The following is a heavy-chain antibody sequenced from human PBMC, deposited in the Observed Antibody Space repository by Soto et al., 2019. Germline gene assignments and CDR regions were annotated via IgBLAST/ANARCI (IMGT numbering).Heavy chain of an antibody. CDR3: ALSHMVRGVISWFDP. CDR2: IYWDDDK. Sequence: QITLKESGPTLVKPTQTLTLTCTFSGFSLSTSGVGVGWIRQPPAKALEWLALIYWDDDKRYSPSLKSRLTITKDTSKNHVVLTMTNLDPVDTATYYCALSHMVRGVISWFDPWGQGTLVTVSS. CDR1: GFSLSTSGVG. D-gene: IGHD3-10*01. V-gene: IGHV2-5*02. J-gene: IGHJ5*02.